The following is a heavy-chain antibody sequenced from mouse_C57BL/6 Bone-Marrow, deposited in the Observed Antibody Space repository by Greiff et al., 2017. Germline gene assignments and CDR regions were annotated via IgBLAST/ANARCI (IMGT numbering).Heavy chain of an antibody. CDR3: ARTPLYYSNYVDY. D-gene: IGHD2-5*01. V-gene: IGHV1-80*01. CDR1: GYAFSSYW. Sequence: QVQLQQSGAELVKPGASVKISCKASGYAFSSYWMNWVKQRPGKGLEWIGQIYPGDGDTNYNGKFKGKATLTADKSSSTAYMQLSSLTSEDSAVYFCARTPLYYSNYVDYWGQGTTLTVSS. CDR2: IYPGDGDT. J-gene: IGHJ2*01.